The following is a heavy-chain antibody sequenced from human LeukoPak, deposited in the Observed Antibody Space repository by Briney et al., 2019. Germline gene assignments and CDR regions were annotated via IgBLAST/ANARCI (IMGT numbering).Heavy chain of an antibody. V-gene: IGHV1-3*03. J-gene: IGHJ3*02. CDR3: ARHIGKTYYYDSSGPPDAFDI. CDR2: INTGNGNT. D-gene: IGHD3-22*01. CDR1: GYTFTSYT. Sequence: ASVKVSCKASGYTFTSYTMHWVRQAPGQRLEWMGWINTGNGNTKSSQGFQDRVTITRDTSASTAYMELSGLRSEDMAVYYCARHIGKTYYYDSSGPPDAFDIWGQGTMVTVSS.